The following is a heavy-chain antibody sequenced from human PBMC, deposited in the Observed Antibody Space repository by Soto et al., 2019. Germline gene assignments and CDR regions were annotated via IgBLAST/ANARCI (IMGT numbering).Heavy chain of an antibody. Sequence: PVGSLRLSCAASGFAFSSYSMNWVRQAPGKGLEWVSSISSSSSYIYYAGSVKGRFTISRDNAKNSLYLQMNSLRAEDTAVYYCARATEATIGDTDYWGQGTLVTVSS. D-gene: IGHD5-12*01. CDR1: GFAFSSYS. CDR3: ARATEATIGDTDY. CDR2: ISSSSSYI. J-gene: IGHJ4*02. V-gene: IGHV3-21*01.